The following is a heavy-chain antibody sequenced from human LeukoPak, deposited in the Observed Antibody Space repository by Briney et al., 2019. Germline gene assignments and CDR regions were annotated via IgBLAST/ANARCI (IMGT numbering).Heavy chain of an antibody. CDR3: ARHKQVVLLFDI. V-gene: IGHV4-59*08. CDR2: IYYSGST. J-gene: IGHJ3*02. CDR1: GGSISSYY. Sequence: SETLSLTCTVSGGSISSYYWSWIRQPPGKGLEWIGYIYYSGSTNYNPSLKSRVTISVDTSKNQFSLKLSSVTAADTAVYYCARHKQVVLLFDIWGQGTMVTVSS. D-gene: IGHD2-15*01.